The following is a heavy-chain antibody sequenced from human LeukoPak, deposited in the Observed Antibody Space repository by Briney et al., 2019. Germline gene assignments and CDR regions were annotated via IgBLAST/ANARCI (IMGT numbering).Heavy chain of an antibody. CDR3: ARSPWDIVVVPAALGWFDP. J-gene: IGHJ5*02. D-gene: IGHD2-2*01. CDR1: GFTFSSYS. V-gene: IGHV3-21*01. CDR2: ISSSSSYI. Sequence: PGGSLRLSCAASGFTFSSYSMNWVRQAPGKGLEWVSSISSSSSYIHYADSVKGRFTISRDNAKNSLYLQMNSLRAEDTAVHYCARSPWDIVVVPAALGWFDPWGQGNLVTVSS.